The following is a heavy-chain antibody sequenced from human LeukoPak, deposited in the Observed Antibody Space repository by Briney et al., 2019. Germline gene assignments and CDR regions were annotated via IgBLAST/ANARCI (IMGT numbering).Heavy chain of an antibody. D-gene: IGHD3-22*01. V-gene: IGHV4-4*07. CDR3: ARDLRLGDSSGYYYSAAFDI. CDR1: GGSFSGYY. J-gene: IGHJ3*02. Sequence: PSETLSLTCAVYGGSFSGYYWSWIRQPAGKGLEWIGRIYTSGSTNYNPSLKSRVTISVDTSKNQFSLKLSSVTAADTAVYYCARDLRLGDSSGYYYSAAFDIWGQGTMVTVSS. CDR2: IYTSGST.